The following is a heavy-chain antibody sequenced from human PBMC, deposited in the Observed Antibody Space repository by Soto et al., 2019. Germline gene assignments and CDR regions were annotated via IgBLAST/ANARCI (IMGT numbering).Heavy chain of an antibody. CDR3: ARGGGWYVXFDP. CDR2: INAGNGNT. J-gene: IGHJ5*02. CDR1: GYTFTSYA. D-gene: IGHD6-19*01. Sequence: GASVKVSWKASGYTFTSYAMHWVRQAPGQRLEWMGWINAGNGNTKYSQKFQGRVTITRDTSASTAYMELSSLRSEDTAVYYCARGGGWYVXFDPWGQGTLVTVSS. V-gene: IGHV1-3*01.